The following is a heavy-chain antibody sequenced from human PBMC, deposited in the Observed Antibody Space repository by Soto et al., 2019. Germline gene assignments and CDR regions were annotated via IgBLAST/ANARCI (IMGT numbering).Heavy chain of an antibody. D-gene: IGHD2-15*01. Sequence: QAQLQESGPGLVKPSETLSLTCTVSSAPITKYYWGWVRQAPGRGLEWIGFTHHSGYISYSPSLKSRVTMSVDPSKNQVSLKLTSVTAADTAVYYCGRHLNFINWCFDSWGQGVLVTVSS. CDR1: SAPITKYY. V-gene: IGHV4-59*08. J-gene: IGHJ4*02. CDR3: GRHLNFINWCFDS. CDR2: THHSGYI.